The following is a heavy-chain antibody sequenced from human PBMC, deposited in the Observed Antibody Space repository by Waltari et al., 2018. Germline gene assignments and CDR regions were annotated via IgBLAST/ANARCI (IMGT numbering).Heavy chain of an antibody. D-gene: IGHD6-13*01. Sequence: QVQLVESGGGVVQPGRSLRLSCAASGFTFSSYGMHWVREAPGKGLELVAVISYDGSKKYYADSVKGRFTISRDNSKNTLYLQMNSLRAEDTAVYYCAKVNSSSAYWGQGTLVTVSS. CDR2: ISYDGSKK. J-gene: IGHJ4*02. V-gene: IGHV3-30*18. CDR3: AKVNSSSAY. CDR1: GFTFSSYG.